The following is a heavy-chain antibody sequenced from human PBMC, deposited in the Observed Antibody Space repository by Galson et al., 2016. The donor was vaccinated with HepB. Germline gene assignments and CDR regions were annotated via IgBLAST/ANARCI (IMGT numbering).Heavy chain of an antibody. V-gene: IGHV4-4*02. D-gene: IGHD2-15*01. CDR2: IYHSGDT. J-gene: IGHJ3*02. Sequence: SETLSLTCTVSGGSISSTANWWSWVRQSPGQGLEWIGEIYHSGDTNYNPSLKSRATISVDTSRNQFSLKLSSVTAADTAVYYCAREVVVVAAPWAFDIWGQGTMVTVSS. CDR3: AREVVVVAAPWAFDI. CDR1: GGSISSTANW.